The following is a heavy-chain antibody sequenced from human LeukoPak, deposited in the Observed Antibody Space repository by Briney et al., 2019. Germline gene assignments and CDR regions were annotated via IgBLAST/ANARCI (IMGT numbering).Heavy chain of an antibody. CDR2: ISHSGST. Sequence: PSETLSLTCTVSGFSISTNYYWGWMRQSPGNGLEWIGTISHSGSTYYNPSVKSRVTISMDTSKNQFSLKLTSVTAADTSVFYCARVGLTYFFDDWGQGTLVTVSS. D-gene: IGHD2/OR15-2a*01. CDR3: ARVGLTYFFDD. CDR1: GFSISTNYY. V-gene: IGHV4-38-2*02. J-gene: IGHJ5*02.